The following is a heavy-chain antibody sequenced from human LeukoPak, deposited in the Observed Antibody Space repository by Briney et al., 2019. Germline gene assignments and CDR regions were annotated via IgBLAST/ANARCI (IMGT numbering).Heavy chain of an antibody. D-gene: IGHD3-10*01. V-gene: IGHV1-46*01. CDR1: GYTLTNYY. CDR2: INPSAGST. CDR3: ARDRYELYYFDY. Sequence: ASVEVSCKASGYTLTNYYMHWVRQAPGQGLEWMGIINPSAGSTSYAQKFQGRVTMTRDTSTSTVYMELSSLRSEDTAVYYCARDRYELYYFDYWGQGTLVTASS. J-gene: IGHJ4*02.